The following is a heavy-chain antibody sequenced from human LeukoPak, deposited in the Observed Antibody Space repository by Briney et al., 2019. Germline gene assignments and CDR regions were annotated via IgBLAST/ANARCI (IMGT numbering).Heavy chain of an antibody. CDR1: GFTFNTFN. CDR2: ITSGGDYI. Sequence: GALRLSCAASGFTFNTFNMDWVRQAPGKGLEWVSSITSGGDYIYYADSVKGRFTTSRDNAKNSLSLQLNSLRVEDTAVYYCARGHYDVLAASYKWTPDYWGQGTLVTVSS. V-gene: IGHV3-21*01. J-gene: IGHJ4*02. CDR3: ARGHYDVLAASYKWTPDY. D-gene: IGHD3-9*01.